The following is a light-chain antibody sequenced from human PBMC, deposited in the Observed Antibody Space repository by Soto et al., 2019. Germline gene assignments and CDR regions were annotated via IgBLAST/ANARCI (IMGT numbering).Light chain of an antibody. Sequence: DIQMTQSPSTLSASVGERVTITCRASQSVSNWLAWYQQKPGKAPKLLIYDVSSLKSGVSSRFSGSGSGTEFILTISSLQPDDCATYYCQQFDSYSWTFGQGTKVDIK. CDR1: QSVSNW. CDR2: DVS. J-gene: IGKJ1*01. CDR3: QQFDSYSWT. V-gene: IGKV1-5*01.